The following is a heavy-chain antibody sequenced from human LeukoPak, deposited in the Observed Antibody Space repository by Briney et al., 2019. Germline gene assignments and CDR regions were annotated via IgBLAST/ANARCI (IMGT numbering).Heavy chain of an antibody. Sequence: SETPSLTCTVSGGSISSYYWSWIRQPPGKGLEWIGYIYYSGSTNYNPSLKSRVTISVDTSKNQFSLRLSSVTAADTAVYYCATSSTSLGAFDIWGQGTMVTVSS. D-gene: IGHD2-2*01. V-gene: IGHV4-59*01. CDR1: GGSISSYY. CDR2: IYYSGST. CDR3: ATSSTSLGAFDI. J-gene: IGHJ3*02.